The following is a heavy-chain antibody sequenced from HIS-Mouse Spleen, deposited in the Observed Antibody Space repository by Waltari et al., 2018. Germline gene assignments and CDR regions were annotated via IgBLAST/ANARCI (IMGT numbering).Heavy chain of an antibody. CDR2: IYHSGST. J-gene: IGHJ6*02. D-gene: IGHD1-26*01. Sequence: QVQLQESGPGLVKPSETLSLTCTVPGYSSSSGYYWGWIRQPPGKGLEGIGSIYHSGSTYYNPSLKSRVTISVDTSKNQFSLKLSSVTAADTAVYYCARGESGSYYYYYYYGMDVWGQGTTVTVSS. V-gene: IGHV4-38-2*02. CDR3: ARGESGSYYYYYYYGMDV. CDR1: GYSSSSGYY.